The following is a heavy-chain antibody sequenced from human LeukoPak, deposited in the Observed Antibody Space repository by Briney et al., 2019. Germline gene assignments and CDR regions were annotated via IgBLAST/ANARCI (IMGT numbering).Heavy chain of an antibody. CDR3: ARAKVPMIVVVISDNWFDP. D-gene: IGHD3-22*01. CDR2: INPNSGGT. J-gene: IGHJ5*02. CDR1: GYTFTGYY. V-gene: IGHV1-2*02. Sequence: ASVKVSCKASGYTFTGYYMHWARRAPGQGLEWMGWINPNSGGTNYAQKFQGRVTMTRDTSISTAYMELSRLRSDDTAVYYCARAKVPMIVVVISDNWFDPWGQGTLVTVSS.